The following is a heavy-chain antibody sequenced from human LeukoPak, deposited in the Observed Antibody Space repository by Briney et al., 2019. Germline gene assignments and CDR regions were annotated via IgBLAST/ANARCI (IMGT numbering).Heavy chain of an antibody. CDR1: GFTFSSYA. V-gene: IGHV3-64*01. J-gene: IGHJ4*02. CDR3: AKDPRIGWELLSPPDY. D-gene: IGHD1-26*01. CDR2: ISSNGGST. Sequence: PGGSLRLSCAASGFTFSSYAMHWVRQAPGKGLEYVSAISSNGGSTYYANSAKGRFTISRDNSKNTLYLQMGSLRAEDMAVYYCAKDPRIGWELLSPPDYWGQGTLVTVSS.